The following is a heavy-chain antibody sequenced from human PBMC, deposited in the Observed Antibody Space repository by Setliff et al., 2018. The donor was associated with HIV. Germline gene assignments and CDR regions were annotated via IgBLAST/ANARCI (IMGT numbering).Heavy chain of an antibody. CDR2: INPSGSIT. D-gene: IGHD1-26*01. Sequence: ASVKVSCKASGYTFTSYYMHWVRQAPGQGLEWMGIINPSGSITNYAQKFQGRLTLTRDTSMSTVYMELNSLKSEDTAIYYCAREPPRRRGTVAEDYWGQGTLVTVSS. J-gene: IGHJ4*02. V-gene: IGHV1-46*01. CDR1: GYTFTSYY. CDR3: AREPPRRRGTVAEDY.